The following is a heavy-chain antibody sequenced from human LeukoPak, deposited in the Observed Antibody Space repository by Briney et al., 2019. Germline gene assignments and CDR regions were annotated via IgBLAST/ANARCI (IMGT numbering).Heavy chain of an antibody. CDR3: AKGSPIAVAGRDYYYYYGMDV. CDR2: ISGSGGST. D-gene: IGHD6-19*01. Sequence: GGSLRLSCAASGFTFSDYYMSWVRQAPGKGLEWVSAISGSGGSTYYADSVKGRFTISRDNSKNTLYLQMNSLRAEDTAVYYCAKGSPIAVAGRDYYYYYGMDVWGQGTTVTVSS. V-gene: IGHV3-23*01. CDR1: GFTFSDYY. J-gene: IGHJ6*02.